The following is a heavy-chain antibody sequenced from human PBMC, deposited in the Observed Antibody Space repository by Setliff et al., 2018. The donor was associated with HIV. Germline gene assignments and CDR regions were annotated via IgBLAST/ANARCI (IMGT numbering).Heavy chain of an antibody. CDR1: GFTVSGYY. J-gene: IGHJ4*02. CDR2: TKYDGSES. Sequence: GGSLRLSCAASGFTVSGYYMALVRQVPGKGLEWVSNTKYDGSESSYVDSVKGRFIASTDNAKNSLFLQMNRLKAEDTAVYYCARAYNVYDYRSDISGYDYWGQGTLVTVSS. D-gene: IGHD3-22*01. CDR3: ARAYNVYDYRSDISGYDY. V-gene: IGHV3-7*03.